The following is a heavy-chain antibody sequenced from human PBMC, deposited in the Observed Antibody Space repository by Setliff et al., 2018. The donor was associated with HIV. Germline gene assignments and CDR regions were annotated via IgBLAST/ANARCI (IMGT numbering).Heavy chain of an antibody. CDR1: GGSISSYF. CDR3: ARGLSFYDPGGFDY. CDR2: IYTSWST. J-gene: IGHJ4*02. Sequence: SETLSLTCTVSGGSISSYFWSWIRQPQGKGLEWIGYIYTSWSTNYNPSLKSRVTISVDTSKNHFSMKLSSVTAADTAVYYCARGLSFYDPGGFDYWGQGTLVTVSS. V-gene: IGHV4-4*09. D-gene: IGHD3-22*01.